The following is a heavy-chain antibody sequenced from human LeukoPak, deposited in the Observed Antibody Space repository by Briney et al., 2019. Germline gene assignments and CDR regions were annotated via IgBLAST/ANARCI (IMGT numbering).Heavy chain of an antibody. Sequence: SETLSLTCTVSGGSISSYYWSWIRQPAGKGLEWIGRIYTSGSTNYNPSLKSRVTISVDTSKNQFSLKLSSVTAADTAVYYCARDRNYYDSSGYYRAFDIWGQGTMVTVSS. CDR1: GGSISSYY. CDR2: IYTSGST. V-gene: IGHV4-4*07. D-gene: IGHD3-22*01. J-gene: IGHJ3*02. CDR3: ARDRNYYDSSGYYRAFDI.